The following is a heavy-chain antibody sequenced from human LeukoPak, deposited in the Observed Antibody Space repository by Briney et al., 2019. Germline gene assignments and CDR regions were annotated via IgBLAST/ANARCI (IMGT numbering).Heavy chain of an antibody. D-gene: IGHD4-17*01. CDR2: IYTSGST. Sequence: PSETLSLTCTVSGGSISSYYWSWIRQPPGKGLEWIGYIYTSGSTNYNPSLKSRVTISVDTSENQFSLKLSSVTAADTAVYYCARSHGDYFDYWGQGTLVTVSS. V-gene: IGHV4-4*09. CDR1: GGSISSYY. J-gene: IGHJ4*02. CDR3: ARSHGDYFDY.